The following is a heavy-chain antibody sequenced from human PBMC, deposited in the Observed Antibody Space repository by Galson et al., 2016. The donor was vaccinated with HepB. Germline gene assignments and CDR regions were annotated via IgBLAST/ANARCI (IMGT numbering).Heavy chain of an antibody. Sequence: ETLSLTCAVYGGSFSGYYWSWIRQPPGKGLEWIGEINHSGSTNYNPSLKSRVTISVDTSKNHFSLNLSSVTAADTAVYFCASSRTYDAFDIWGQGTMVTVSS. CDR2: INHSGST. V-gene: IGHV4-34*01. D-gene: IGHD3/OR15-3a*01. CDR1: GGSFSGYY. CDR3: ASSRTYDAFDI. J-gene: IGHJ3*02.